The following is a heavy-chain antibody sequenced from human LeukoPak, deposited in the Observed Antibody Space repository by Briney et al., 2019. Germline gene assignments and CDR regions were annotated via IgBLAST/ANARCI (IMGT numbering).Heavy chain of an antibody. CDR1: GFTFSSYW. J-gene: IGHJ4*02. V-gene: IGHV3-7*02. CDR2: IKQDGSEK. Sequence: GGSLRLSCAASGFTFSSYWMSWVRQAPGKGLEGVANIKQDGSEKYYVDSVKGRFTISRDNAKNSLYLQMNSLRAEDTAVYYCAANAGQWLVPFDHWGQGALVTVSS. D-gene: IGHD6-19*01. CDR3: AANAGQWLVPFDH.